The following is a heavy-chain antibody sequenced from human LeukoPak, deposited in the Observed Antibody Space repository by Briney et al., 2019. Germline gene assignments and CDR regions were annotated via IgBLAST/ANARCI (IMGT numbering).Heavy chain of an antibody. CDR1: GGSMSTYY. J-gene: IGHJ3*02. D-gene: IGHD3-3*01. CDR3: ARGSGNYRGGAFDI. CDR2: MYYSGST. V-gene: IGHV4-59*01. Sequence: SETLSLTCTVSGGSMSTYYWTWIRQPPGKGLELIWYMYYSGSTNYNPSLKSRVTISVDTSNTQLSLKLSSVTAADTAVYYCARGSGNYRGGAFDIWGQGTMVTVSS.